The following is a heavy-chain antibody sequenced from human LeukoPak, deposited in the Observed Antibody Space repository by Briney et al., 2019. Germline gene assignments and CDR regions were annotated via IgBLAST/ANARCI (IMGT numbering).Heavy chain of an antibody. D-gene: IGHD3/OR15-3a*01. CDR2: IKVDGSEK. J-gene: IGHJ6*03. CDR1: GFTFSRYW. Sequence: GGSLRLSCAVSGFTFSRYWMTWVRQAPGKGLEWVANIKVDGSEKYYVDAVKGRFTISRDNAKDSLYLQMNGLRAEDTAIYYCARAQWTAFDYYYYMDVWGKGTTATVSS. V-gene: IGHV3-7*01. CDR3: ARAQWTAFDYYYYMDV.